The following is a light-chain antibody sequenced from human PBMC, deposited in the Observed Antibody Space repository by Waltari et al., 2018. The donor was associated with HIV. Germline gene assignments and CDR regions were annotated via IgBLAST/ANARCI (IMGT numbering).Light chain of an antibody. CDR1: QNILNN. CDR3: QQYNTWPLT. V-gene: IGKV3-15*01. CDR2: AAS. J-gene: IGKJ4*01. Sequence: EIVMTQSPVTLSVSPGERATLSCRASQNILNNLAWYQQKPGQAPRLLIYAASTRATGFPARFSGRGSGTEFTLTIDSLQSEDFAFYYCQQYNTWPLTFGGGTKVEIK.